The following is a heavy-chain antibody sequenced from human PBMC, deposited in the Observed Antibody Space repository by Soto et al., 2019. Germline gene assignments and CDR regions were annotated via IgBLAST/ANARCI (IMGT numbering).Heavy chain of an antibody. CDR1: GGSISSGGYY. J-gene: IGHJ4*02. Sequence: QVQLQESGPGLVKPSQTLSLTCTVSGGSISSGGYYWSWIRQHPGKGLEWIGYIYYGGSTYYNPSLKSRVTTSVDTSKNQFSLKLSSVTAADTAVYYCARGTVVVAATRGNYFDYWGQGTLVTVSS. V-gene: IGHV4-31*03. CDR3: ARGTVVVAATRGNYFDY. CDR2: IYYGGST. D-gene: IGHD2-15*01.